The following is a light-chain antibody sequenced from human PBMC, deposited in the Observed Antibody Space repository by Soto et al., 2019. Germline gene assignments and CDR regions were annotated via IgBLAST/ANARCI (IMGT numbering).Light chain of an antibody. CDR2: EVS. CDR1: SSDVGGYNY. CDR3: SSFTSSSTRV. J-gene: IGLJ1*01. V-gene: IGLV2-8*01. Sequence: QSVLTQPPSASGAPGQSVTISCTGTSSDVGGYNYVSWYQQHPGKAPKLMIYEVSKRPSGVPDRFSGSKSGNTASLTVSGLQAEDEADSYCSSFTSSSTRVFGTGTKVTVL.